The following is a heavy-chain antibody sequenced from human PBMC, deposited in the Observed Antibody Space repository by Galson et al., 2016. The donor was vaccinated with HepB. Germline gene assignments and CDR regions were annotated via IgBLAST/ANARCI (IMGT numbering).Heavy chain of an antibody. CDR2: ISWNTGSI. V-gene: IGHV3-9*01. Sequence: SLRLSCAASGFNLDDYAMHWVRQAPGKGLEWVSGISWNTGSIGYADSVKGRFTISRNNAKDSLYLQMNSLRVEDTAFYYCVKDVSRWYSGERMHLSYGMDVWGQGTTVTVSS. J-gene: IGHJ6*02. D-gene: IGHD6-13*01. CDR3: VKDVSRWYSGERMHLSYGMDV. CDR1: GFNLDDYA.